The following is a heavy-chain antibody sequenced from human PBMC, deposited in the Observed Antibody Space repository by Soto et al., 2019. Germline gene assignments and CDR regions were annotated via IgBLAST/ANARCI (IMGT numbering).Heavy chain of an antibody. D-gene: IGHD3-10*01. V-gene: IGHV4-61*01. CDR2: MYYTGVT. CDR1: GGSVRSGNHF. CDR3: ARGGEPLGYYGLDV. Sequence: PSETLSLTCCVSGGSVRSGNHFWNWIRQPPGRRREWLGYMYYTGVTNYNPSLKSRVSMSVDTSKNQFSLKLTSLTAADTAVYYCARGGEPLGYYGLDVWGQGITVTVSS. J-gene: IGHJ6*02.